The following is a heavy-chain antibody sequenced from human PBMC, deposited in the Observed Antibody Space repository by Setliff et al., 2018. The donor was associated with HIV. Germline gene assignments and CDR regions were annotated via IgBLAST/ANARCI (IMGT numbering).Heavy chain of an antibody. CDR2: IKSKIDGGTI. J-gene: IGHJ4*02. V-gene: IGHV3-15*01. CDR3: AKKFPDNHPFDY. CDR1: RFTFSNTW. Sequence: PGGSLRLSCAASRFTFSNTWMSWVRQAPGKGLEWIGRIKSKIDGGTIDYAAPVKGRFTISRDKSKNTLFLKLNSLRGEDTAVYYCAKKFPDNHPFDYWGQGALVTVSS. D-gene: IGHD1-1*01.